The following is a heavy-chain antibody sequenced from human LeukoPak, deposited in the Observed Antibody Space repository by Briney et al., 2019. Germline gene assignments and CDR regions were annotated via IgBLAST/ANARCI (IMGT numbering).Heavy chain of an antibody. Sequence: ASVKVSCKASGYTFTSYDINWVRQATGQGLEWMGWMNPNSGNTGYAQKFQGRVTMTRNTSISTAYMELSGLRSEDTAVYYCARGDHSSSWYPVGYWGQGTLVTVFS. V-gene: IGHV1-8*01. CDR1: GYTFTSYD. D-gene: IGHD6-13*01. CDR3: ARGDHSSSWYPVGY. J-gene: IGHJ4*02. CDR2: MNPNSGNT.